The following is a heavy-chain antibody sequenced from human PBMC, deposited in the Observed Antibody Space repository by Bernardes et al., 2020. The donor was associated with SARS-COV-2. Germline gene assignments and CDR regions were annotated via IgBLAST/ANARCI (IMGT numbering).Heavy chain of an antibody. Sequence: GGSLRLSCAASGFSVSSYWMHWVRQAPGKGLVWVSRMTIDGSRTDYADSVRGRFTIIRDNAQNTLYLQMNSLRIEDTAVYDCARDVGGHVDHWSQGTLVTVSS. CDR1: GFSVSSYW. D-gene: IGHD3-16*01. J-gene: IGHJ4*02. CDR3: ARDVGGHVDH. CDR2: MTIDGSRT. V-gene: IGHV3-74*01.